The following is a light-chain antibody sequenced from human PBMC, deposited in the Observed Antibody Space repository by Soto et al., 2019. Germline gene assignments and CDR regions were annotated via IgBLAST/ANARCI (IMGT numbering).Light chain of an antibody. CDR2: EVI. CDR3: NSYTTSNTFV. Sequence: QSLLTHPASVSGSPGQAITVSCSGTSSDIGAHNFVSWYQQHPGKAPKLIIYEVINRPSGVSDRFSGSKSGNTASLTISGLQSEDEADYYCNSYTTSNTFVFGSGTKVTVL. J-gene: IGLJ1*01. CDR1: SSDIGAHNF. V-gene: IGLV2-14*03.